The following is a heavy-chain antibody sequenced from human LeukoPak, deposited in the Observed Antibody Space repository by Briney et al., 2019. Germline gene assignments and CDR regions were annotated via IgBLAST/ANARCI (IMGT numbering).Heavy chain of an antibody. D-gene: IGHD5-12*01. CDR1: GGTFSSYA. V-gene: IGHV1-69*06. Sequence: SVKVSCKASGGTFSSYAISWVRQAPGQGLEWMGGIIPIFGTANYAQKFQGRVTITADKSTSTAYMELSSLRSEDTAIYYCARHTWQWLPFDDWGQGTQVTISS. CDR3: ARHTWQWLPFDD. CDR2: IIPIFGTA. J-gene: IGHJ4*02.